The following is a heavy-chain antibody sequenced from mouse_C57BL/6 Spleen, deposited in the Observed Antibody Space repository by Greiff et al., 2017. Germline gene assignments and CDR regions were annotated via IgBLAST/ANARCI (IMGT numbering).Heavy chain of an antibody. J-gene: IGHJ2*01. CDR2: IYPSDSET. CDR1: GYTFTSYW. D-gene: IGHD4-1*01. Sequence: QVQLQQSGAELVRPGSSVKLSCKASGYTFTSYWLDLVKQRPGQGLEWIGNIYPSDSETHYNQKFKDKATLTVDKSSSPAYMQLSSLTSEDSAVYYCARDWGGRGYWGQGTTLTVSS. CDR3: ARDWGGRGY. V-gene: IGHV1-61*01.